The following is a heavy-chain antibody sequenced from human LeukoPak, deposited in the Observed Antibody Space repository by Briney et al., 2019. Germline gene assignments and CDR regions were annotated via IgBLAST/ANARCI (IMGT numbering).Heavy chain of an antibody. V-gene: IGHV3-30-3*01. Sequence: GGSLRLSCAASGFTFSSYAMHWVRQAPGKGLEWVAFISYDGSNKYYADSVKGRFTISRDNSKNTLYLQMNSLRAEDTAVYYCARSSLIVPAAIIDYWGQGTLVTVSS. J-gene: IGHJ4*02. CDR1: GFTFSSYA. D-gene: IGHD2-2*02. CDR3: ARSSLIVPAAIIDY. CDR2: ISYDGSNK.